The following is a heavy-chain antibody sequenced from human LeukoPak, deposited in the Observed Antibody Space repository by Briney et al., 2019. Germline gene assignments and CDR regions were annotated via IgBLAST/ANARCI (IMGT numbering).Heavy chain of an antibody. D-gene: IGHD3-10*01. CDR2: MNPNSGGA. CDR3: ARLGLHGSGTYYFFDY. CDR1: GYTFTGFY. J-gene: IGHJ4*02. Sequence: ASVKVSCKTSGYTFTGFYIHWVRQALGQGLEWMGRMNPNSGGANFAQKFQDRVTMTRDTSITTAYMELSRLTSDDTAVYFCARLGLHGSGTYYFFDYWGQGTLVTVSS. V-gene: IGHV1-2*06.